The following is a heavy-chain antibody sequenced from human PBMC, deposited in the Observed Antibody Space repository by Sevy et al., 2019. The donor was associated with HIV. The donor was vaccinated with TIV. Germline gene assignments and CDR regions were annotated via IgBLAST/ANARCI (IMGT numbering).Heavy chain of an antibody. J-gene: IGHJ6*03. CDR2: INHSGST. D-gene: IGHD3-22*01. CDR3: ARGITMIAPYYYYYMDV. V-gene: IGHV4-34*01. CDR1: GGSFSGYY. Sequence: SETLSLTCAVYGGSFSGYYWSWIRQLPGKGLEWIGEINHSGSTNYNPSLKSRVTISVDTSKNQFSLKLSSVTAADTAVYYCARGITMIAPYYYYYMDVWGKGTTVTVSS.